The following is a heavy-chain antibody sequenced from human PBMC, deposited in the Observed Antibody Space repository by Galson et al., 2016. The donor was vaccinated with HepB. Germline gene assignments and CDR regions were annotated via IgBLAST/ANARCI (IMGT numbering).Heavy chain of an antibody. D-gene: IGHD6-19*01. V-gene: IGHV5-51*01. CDR3: ARLPDGSGWVSD. CDR2: IYPGDSET. Sequence: QSGAAVKKPGESLKISCTGSGYSFTSYWIGWVRQMPGKGLVWMGVIYPGDSETRYTPSFQGQVTISADKSISITYLQWNSLRASDTAMYFCARLPDGSGWVSDWGQGTLVTVSS. CDR1: GYSFTSYW. J-gene: IGHJ4*02.